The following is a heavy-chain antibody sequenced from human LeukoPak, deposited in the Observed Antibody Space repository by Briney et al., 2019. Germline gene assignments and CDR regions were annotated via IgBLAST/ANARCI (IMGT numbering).Heavy chain of an antibody. J-gene: IGHJ4*02. D-gene: IGHD3-16*01. Sequence: SETLSLICTVSGDPMSRYYWSWIRQPPGKGLEWIGYIYYSGSTNYNPSLKSRVTMSVDTSKNKFSLNLSSVTAADTAVYYCARGGKYYDYVWGSYIFDYWGQGTLVTVSS. V-gene: IGHV4-59*01. CDR2: IYYSGST. CDR3: ARGGKYYDYVWGSYIFDY. CDR1: GDPMSRYY.